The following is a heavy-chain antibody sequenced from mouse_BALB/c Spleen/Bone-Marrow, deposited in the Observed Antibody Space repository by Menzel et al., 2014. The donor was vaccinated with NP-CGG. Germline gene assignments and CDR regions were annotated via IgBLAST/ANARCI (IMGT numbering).Heavy chain of an antibody. J-gene: IGHJ4*01. Sequence: EVKLVESGGGLVKPGGSLKLSCAVSGFTFSDYYMYWVRQNPEKRLEWVATINDGGSYTYYPDSVKGRFTISRDNAKNNLYLQMSSLKSEDTAMYYCARDGNFAMDYWGQGTSVTGSS. CDR2: INDGGSYT. V-gene: IGHV5-4*02. D-gene: IGHD2-1*01. CDR3: ARDGNFAMDY. CDR1: GFTFSDYY.